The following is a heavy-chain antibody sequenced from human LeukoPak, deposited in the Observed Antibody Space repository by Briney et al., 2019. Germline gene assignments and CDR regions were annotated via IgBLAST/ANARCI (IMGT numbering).Heavy chain of an antibody. V-gene: IGHV3-53*01. D-gene: IGHD2-15*01. CDR3: ASRYCSGGSCYLVHYYYGMDV. CDR2: IYSGGST. CDR1: GFTVSSNY. Sequence: GGSLRLSCAASGFTVSSNYMSWVRQAPGKGLEWVSVIYSGGSTYYADSVKGRFTISRDNSKNTLYLQMNSLRAEDTAVYYCASRYCSGGSCYLVHYYYGMDVWGQATTVTVSS. J-gene: IGHJ6*02.